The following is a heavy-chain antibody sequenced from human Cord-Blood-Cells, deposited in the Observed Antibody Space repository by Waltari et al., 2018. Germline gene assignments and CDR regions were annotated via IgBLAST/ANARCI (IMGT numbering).Heavy chain of an antibody. J-gene: IGHJ3*02. CDR1: GFTFSSYA. CDR3: AKSYSSSWYAFDI. CDR2: ISGSGGST. V-gene: IGHV3-23*01. D-gene: IGHD6-13*01. Sequence: EVQLLESGGGLVQPGGSLRLSCAASGFTFSSYAMSWVRQAPGKGLEWVSAISGSGGSTYYADSVKGRFTISRDNSKNTLYLQMNSRRAEDTAVYYCAKSYSSSWYAFDIWGQGTMVTVSS.